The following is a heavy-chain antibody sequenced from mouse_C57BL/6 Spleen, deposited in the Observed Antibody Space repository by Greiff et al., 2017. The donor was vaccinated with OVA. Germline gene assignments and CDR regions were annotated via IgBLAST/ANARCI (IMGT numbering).Heavy chain of an antibody. CDR1: GYTFTSYG. V-gene: IGHV1-81*01. CDR2: IYPRSGNT. J-gene: IGHJ4*01. CDR3: ARSDYGSSPLAMDY. D-gene: IGHD1-1*01. Sequence: VQLQQSGAELARPGASVKLSCKASGYTFTSYGISWVKQRTGQGLEWIGEIYPRSGNTYYNEKFKGKATLTADKSSSTAYMELRSLTSEDSAVYFCARSDYGSSPLAMDYWGQGTTLTVSS.